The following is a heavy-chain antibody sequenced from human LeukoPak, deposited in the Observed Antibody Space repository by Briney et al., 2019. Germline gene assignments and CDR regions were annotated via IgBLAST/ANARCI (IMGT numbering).Heavy chain of an antibody. CDR2: INHSGST. CDR1: GGSISSSSYY. CDR3: ARGTSTSSWYFPY. D-gene: IGHD6-13*01. J-gene: IGHJ1*01. V-gene: IGHV4-39*07. Sequence: SETLSLTCTVSGGSISSSSYYWGWIRQPPGKGLEWIGEINHSGSTNYNPSLKSRVTISVDTSKNQFSLKLSSVTAADTAVYYCARGTSTSSWYFPYWGQGTLVTVSS.